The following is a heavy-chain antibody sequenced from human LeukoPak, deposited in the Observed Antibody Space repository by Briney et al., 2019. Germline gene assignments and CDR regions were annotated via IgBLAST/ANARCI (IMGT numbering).Heavy chain of an antibody. CDR1: GFTFSSYS. CDR3: ARDTAMGPGYGRDV. CDR2: ISRSSSYI. Sequence: GGSLRLSCVVSGFTFSSYSMNWVRQAPGKGLEWVSSISRSSSYIHYADSVKGRFTISRDNAKNSLYLQMNSLRDEDTAVYYCARDTAMGPGYGRDVWGQGTTVTVSS. V-gene: IGHV3-21*01. J-gene: IGHJ6*02. D-gene: IGHD5-18*01.